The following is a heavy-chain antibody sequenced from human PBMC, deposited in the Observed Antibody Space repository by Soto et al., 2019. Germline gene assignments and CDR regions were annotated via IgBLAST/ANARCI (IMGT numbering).Heavy chain of an antibody. J-gene: IGHJ3*02. CDR3: AKDLPYYDFWSGYHDAFDI. D-gene: IGHD3-3*01. CDR2: ISGSGGST. V-gene: IGHV3-23*01. Sequence: EVQLLESGGGLVQPGGSLRLSCAASGFTFSSYAMSWVRQAPGKGLEWVSAISGSGGSTYYADSVKGRFTISRDNSKNTLYLQMNSLRAEDTAVYYCAKDLPYYDFWSGYHDAFDIWGQVTIVTVSS. CDR1: GFTFSSYA.